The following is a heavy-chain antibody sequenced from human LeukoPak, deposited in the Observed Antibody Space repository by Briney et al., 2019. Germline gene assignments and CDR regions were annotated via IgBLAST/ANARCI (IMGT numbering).Heavy chain of an antibody. J-gene: IGHJ4*02. V-gene: IGHV4-30-4*01. CDR1: GGSISSGDYY. CDR3: AYLLDYYDSSGTDY. D-gene: IGHD3-22*01. Sequence: SETLSLTCTVSGGSISSGDYYWSWIRQPPGKGLEWIGYIYYSGSTYYNPSLKSRVTISVDTSKNQFSLKLSSVTAADTAAYYCAYLLDYYDSSGTDYWGQGTLVTVSS. CDR2: IYYSGST.